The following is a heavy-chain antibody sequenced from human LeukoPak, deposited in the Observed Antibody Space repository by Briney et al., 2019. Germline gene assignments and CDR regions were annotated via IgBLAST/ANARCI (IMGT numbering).Heavy chain of an antibody. CDR1: GGSIRSYY. Sequence: PSETLSLTCTVSGGSIRSYYWSWIRQPPGKKREWIGYIHSSGSTSYNPSLRSRVAISADTSRNQVSLNLKFLTSADTAVYYCARDGGAPIYGLDVWGQGTTVTVSS. CDR2: IHSSGST. CDR3: ARDGGAPIYGLDV. J-gene: IGHJ6*02. V-gene: IGHV4-59*01. D-gene: IGHD3-16*01.